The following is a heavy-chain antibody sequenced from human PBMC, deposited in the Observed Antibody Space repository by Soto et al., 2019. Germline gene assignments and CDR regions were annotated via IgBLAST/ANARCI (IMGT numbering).Heavy chain of an antibody. J-gene: IGHJ4*02. CDR2: IYPGDSDT. CDR1: GYSFTSYW. D-gene: IGHD6-13*01. CDR3: ARRRTYSSSWYFVYFDY. V-gene: IGHV5-51*01. Sequence: PGESLKISCKGSGYSFTSYWIGWVRQMPGKGLEWMGIIYPGDSDTGYSPSFQGQVTISADKSISTAYLQWSSLKASDTAMYYCARRRTYSSSWYFVYFDYWGQGTLVTVS.